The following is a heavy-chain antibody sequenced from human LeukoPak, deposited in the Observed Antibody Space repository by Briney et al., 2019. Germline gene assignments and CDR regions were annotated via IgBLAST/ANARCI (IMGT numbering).Heavy chain of an antibody. CDR1: GFTFSSYA. Sequence: QPGGSLRLSCAASGFTFSSYAMHWVRQAPGKGLEWVAVIWDDGSIKYYADSVKGRFTISRDNSKNTLYLQMNSLRAEDTAVYNCARDKGYCSGGSCLYYYYGMDVWGQGTTVTVSS. CDR3: ARDKGYCSGGSCLYYYYGMDV. CDR2: IWDDGSIK. V-gene: IGHV3-30*07. D-gene: IGHD2-15*01. J-gene: IGHJ6*02.